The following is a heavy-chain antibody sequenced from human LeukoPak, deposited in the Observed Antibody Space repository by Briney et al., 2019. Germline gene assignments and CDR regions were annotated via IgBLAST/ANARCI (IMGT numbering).Heavy chain of an antibody. D-gene: IGHD3-22*01. CDR2: ISSSSSYI. CDR1: GFTFSSYT. V-gene: IGHV3-21*01. CDR3: ARVLVDYYDSSDAFDI. Sequence: PGGSLRLSCAVSGFTFSSYTMNWVRQAPGKGLEWVSSISSSSSYIYYADPVKGRFTISRDNAKNSLYLQMNSLRAEDTAVYYCARVLVDYYDSSDAFDIWGQGTKVTVSS. J-gene: IGHJ3*02.